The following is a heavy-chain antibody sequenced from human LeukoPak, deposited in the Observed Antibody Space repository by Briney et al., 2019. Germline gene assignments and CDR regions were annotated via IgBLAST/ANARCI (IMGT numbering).Heavy chain of an antibody. CDR1: GGSISTFY. Sequence: PSETLSLTCTVSGGSISTFYWSWIRQPPGKGLEWIGYIYYSGNTNYNPSLKSRVTMSLDTSKNQFSLNLSSVTAADTAVYYCASGGVRGIVGHTREFDPWGQGTLVTVSS. J-gene: IGHJ5*02. CDR2: IYYSGNT. V-gene: IGHV4-59*01. D-gene: IGHD1-26*01. CDR3: ASGGVRGIVGHTREFDP.